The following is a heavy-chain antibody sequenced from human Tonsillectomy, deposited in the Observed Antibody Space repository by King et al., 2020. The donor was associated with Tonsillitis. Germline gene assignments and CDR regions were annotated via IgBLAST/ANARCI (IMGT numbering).Heavy chain of an antibody. Sequence: QLQESGPGLVKPSETLSLTCSVSGGSIDISGHCWGWIRQPPGKGLAWIGSVSYNGGTYYNPSLKSRVTISVDPSKSQFSLKLRSVTAADTAVYYCARVIVGALDYYYYMDVWGKGTTVTVSS. V-gene: IGHV4-39*01. CDR2: VSYNGGT. CDR1: GGSIDISGHC. J-gene: IGHJ6*03. D-gene: IGHD1-26*01. CDR3: ARVIVGALDYYYYMDV.